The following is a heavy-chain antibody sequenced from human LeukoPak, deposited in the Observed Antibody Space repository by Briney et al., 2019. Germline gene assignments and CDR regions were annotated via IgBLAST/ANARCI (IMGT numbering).Heavy chain of an antibody. CDR3: AKDSYDSSGYFY. Sequence: GRSLRLSCAASGFTFSSYGMHWVRQAPGKGLEWVAVISYDGSNKYYADSVKGRFTISRDNSKNTLYLQMNSLRAEDTAVHYCAKDSYDSSGYFYWGQGTLVTVSS. V-gene: IGHV3-30*18. J-gene: IGHJ4*02. CDR2: ISYDGSNK. D-gene: IGHD3-22*01. CDR1: GFTFSSYG.